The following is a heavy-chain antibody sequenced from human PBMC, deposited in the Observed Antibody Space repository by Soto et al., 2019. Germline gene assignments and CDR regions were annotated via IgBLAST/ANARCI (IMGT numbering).Heavy chain of an antibody. V-gene: IGHV3-23*01. CDR1: GVTFSSYA. CDR2: ISGSGGST. Sequence: PGGSLRHPCAASGVTFSSYAISLVRQAPGKGLEWVSAISGSGGSTYYADSVKGRFTISRDNSKNTLYLQMNSLRAEDTAVYYCANVRALGRIAVAVDYWGPRTLVTV. J-gene: IGHJ4*02. CDR3: ANVRALGRIAVAVDY. D-gene: IGHD6-19*01.